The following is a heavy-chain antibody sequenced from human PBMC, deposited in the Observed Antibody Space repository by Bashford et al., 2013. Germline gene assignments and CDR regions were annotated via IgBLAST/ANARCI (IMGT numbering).Heavy chain of an antibody. V-gene: IGHV5-51*01. CDR3: ARLDGSGTYLYYFDY. CDR2: IYPGDSDT. D-gene: IGHD3-10*01. J-gene: IGHJ4*02. Sequence: GESLKISCKGSGYSFTSYWIGWVRQMPGKGLELMGIIYPGDSDTTYSPSFQGQVTISADKSITTAYLQWSSLKASDTAMYYCARLDGSGTYLYYFDYWGQGSLVTVSS. CDR1: GYSFTSYW.